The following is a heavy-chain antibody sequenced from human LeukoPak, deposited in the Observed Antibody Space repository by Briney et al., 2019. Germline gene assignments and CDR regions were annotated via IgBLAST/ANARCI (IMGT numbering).Heavy chain of an antibody. CDR1: GFTFSSYA. D-gene: IGHD2/OR15-2a*01. V-gene: IGHV3-23*01. J-gene: IGHJ4*02. CDR3: ARDRILTN. Sequence: TGGSLRLSCAASGFTFSSYAMSWVRQAPGKGLEWVSAISGSGGSTYYADSVKGRFTISRDNAKNSLYLQMNSLRAEDTAVYYCARDRILTNWGQGTLVTVSS. CDR2: ISGSGGST.